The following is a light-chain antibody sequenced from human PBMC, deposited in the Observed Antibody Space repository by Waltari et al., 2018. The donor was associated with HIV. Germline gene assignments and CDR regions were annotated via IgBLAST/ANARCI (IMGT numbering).Light chain of an antibody. V-gene: IGKV1-33*01. CDR3: QHYDNLPLT. CDR1: HDISNY. CDR2: DAS. J-gene: IGKJ4*01. Sequence: DIQLTQSPSSLSASVGDRVSITCQASHDISNYLNWHQQKPGKAPKLLIYDASNLETGVPSRFSGSGSGTDFTLTISNLQPEDIATYYCQHYDNLPLTFGGGTKVEIK.